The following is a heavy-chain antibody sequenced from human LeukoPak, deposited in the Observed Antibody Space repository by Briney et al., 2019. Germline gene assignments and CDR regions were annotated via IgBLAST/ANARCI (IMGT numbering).Heavy chain of an antibody. Sequence: GGSLRLSCAASGFTFSSYWMSWVRQAPGKGLEWVSSISSSSSYIYYADSVKGRFTISRDNAKNSLYLQMNSLRAEDTAVYYCASDIDFWSGPDYWGQGTLVTVSS. CDR2: ISSSSSYI. CDR3: ASDIDFWSGPDY. D-gene: IGHD3-3*01. CDR1: GFTFSSYW. J-gene: IGHJ4*02. V-gene: IGHV3-21*01.